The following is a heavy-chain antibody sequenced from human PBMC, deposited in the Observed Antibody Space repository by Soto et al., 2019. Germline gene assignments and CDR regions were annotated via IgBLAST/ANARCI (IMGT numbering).Heavy chain of an antibody. CDR3: ARGIVVVPANNWFDP. V-gene: IGHV1-69*02. CDR1: GGTFSSYT. CDR2: IIPILGIA. Sequence: QVQLVQSGAEVKKPGSSVKVSCKASGGTFSSYTISWVLQAPGQGLEWMGRIIPILGIANYAQKFQGRVTITADKSTSTAYMELSSLRSEDTAVYYCARGIVVVPANNWFDPWGQGTLVTVSS. J-gene: IGHJ5*02. D-gene: IGHD2-2*01.